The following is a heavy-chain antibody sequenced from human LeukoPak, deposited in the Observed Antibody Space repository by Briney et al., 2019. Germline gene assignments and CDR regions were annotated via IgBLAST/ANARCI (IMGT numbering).Heavy chain of an antibody. Sequence: SETLSLTCTVSGGSVSSGTYYWSWIRQPPGKGLEWIGYIYYSGSTNYNPSLKSRVTISVDTSKNQFSLKLSSVTAADMAVYYCARADGYSYGNHFDYWGQGTLVTVSS. J-gene: IGHJ4*02. D-gene: IGHD5-18*01. CDR2: IYYSGST. CDR3: ARADGYSYGNHFDY. CDR1: GGSVSSGTYY. V-gene: IGHV4-61*01.